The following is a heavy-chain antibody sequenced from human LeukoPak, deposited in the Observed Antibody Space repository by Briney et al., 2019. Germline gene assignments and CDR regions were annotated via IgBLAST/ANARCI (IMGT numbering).Heavy chain of an antibody. J-gene: IGHJ4*02. CDR1: GGSISSSSYY. V-gene: IGHV4-39*01. D-gene: IGHD3-10*01. CDR2: SYYSGST. CDR3: ARQTQLLWFGELMNYFDY. Sequence: SETLSLTCTVSGGSISSSSYYWGWIRQPPGKGLEWLGSSYYSGSTYYNPSPKSRVTISVDTSKNQFSLKLSSVTAADTAVYYCARQTQLLWFGELMNYFDYWGQGTLVTVSS.